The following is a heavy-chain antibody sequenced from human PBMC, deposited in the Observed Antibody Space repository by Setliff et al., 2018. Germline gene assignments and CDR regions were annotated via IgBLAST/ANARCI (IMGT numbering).Heavy chain of an antibody. CDR3: ATGEGGSDDAFGI. CDR1: GGSFSTYY. D-gene: IGHD7-27*01. V-gene: IGHV4-34*01. CDR2: INHSGST. Sequence: SETLSLTCAVYGGSFSTYYWIWIRQPPGKGLEWIGEINHSGSTNYNPSLKSRVTISVDTSKNPFSLKLSSVTAADTALYYCATGEGGSDDAFGIWGQGTMVTVSS. J-gene: IGHJ3*02.